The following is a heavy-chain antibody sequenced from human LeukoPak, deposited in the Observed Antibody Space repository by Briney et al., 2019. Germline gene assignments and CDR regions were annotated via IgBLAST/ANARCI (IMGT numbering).Heavy chain of an antibody. V-gene: IGHV3-74*01. J-gene: IGHJ4*02. CDR1: GFTFSSYW. D-gene: IGHD2-2*01. Sequence: GGSLRLSCAASGFTFSSYWMHWVRQAPGQGLVWVSRINTDGSSTSYADSVKGRLTISRDNAKNTLYLQMNSLRAEDTAVYYCARAPAAYFDYWGQGTLVTVSS. CDR2: INTDGSST. CDR3: ARAPAAYFDY.